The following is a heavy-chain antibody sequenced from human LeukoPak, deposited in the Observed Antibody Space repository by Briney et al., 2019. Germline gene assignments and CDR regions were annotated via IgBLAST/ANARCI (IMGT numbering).Heavy chain of an antibody. D-gene: IGHD6-6*01. CDR1: GYSISSGYY. J-gene: IGHJ4*02. V-gene: IGHV4-38-2*02. CDR3: ARAHTRAARPGFDY. CDR2: IYHSGST. Sequence: SETLSLTCTVSGYSISSGYYWGWIRQPPGKGLEWIGSIYHSGSTYYNPSLKSRVTISVDTSKNQFSLKLSSVTAADTAVYYCARAHTRAARPGFDYWGQGTLVTVSS.